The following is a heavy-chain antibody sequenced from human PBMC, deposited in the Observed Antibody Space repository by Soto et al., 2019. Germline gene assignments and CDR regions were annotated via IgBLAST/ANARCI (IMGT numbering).Heavy chain of an antibody. Sequence: SETPSLTCTVSGGSISSYYWSWIRQPPGKGLEWIGYIYYSGSTNYNPSLKSRVTISVDTSKNQFSLKLSSVTAADTAVYYCATTLKDCTNGVCYSSWFDPWGQGTLVTVSS. J-gene: IGHJ5*02. CDR1: GGSISSYY. D-gene: IGHD2-8*01. CDR3: ATTLKDCTNGVCYSSWFDP. V-gene: IGHV4-59*08. CDR2: IYYSGST.